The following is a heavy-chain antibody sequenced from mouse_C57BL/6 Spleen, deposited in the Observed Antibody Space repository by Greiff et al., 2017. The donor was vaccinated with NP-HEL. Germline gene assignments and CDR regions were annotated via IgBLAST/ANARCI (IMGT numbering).Heavy chain of an antibody. CDR2: IDPSDSYT. Sequence: QVQLQQPGAELVRPGTSVKLSCKASGYTFTSYWMHWVKQRPGQGLEWIGVIDPSDSYTNYNQKFKGKATLTVDTSSSTAYMQLSSLTSEDSAVYYCARNDYTRFAYWGQGTLVTVSA. D-gene: IGHD2-4*01. CDR1: GYTFTSYW. V-gene: IGHV1-59*01. J-gene: IGHJ3*01. CDR3: ARNDYTRFAY.